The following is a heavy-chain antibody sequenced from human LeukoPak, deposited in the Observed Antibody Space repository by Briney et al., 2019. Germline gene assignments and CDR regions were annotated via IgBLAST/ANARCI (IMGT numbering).Heavy chain of an antibody. Sequence: GGSLRLSCAASGFTFSSYAMSWVRQAPGKGLEWVSAISGSGGSTYYADSVKGRSTISRDNSKNTLYLQMNSLRAEDTAVYYCAKGVTMVRGVIMDYWGQGTLVTVSS. D-gene: IGHD3-10*01. J-gene: IGHJ4*02. V-gene: IGHV3-23*01. CDR1: GFTFSSYA. CDR3: AKGVTMVRGVIMDY. CDR2: ISGSGGST.